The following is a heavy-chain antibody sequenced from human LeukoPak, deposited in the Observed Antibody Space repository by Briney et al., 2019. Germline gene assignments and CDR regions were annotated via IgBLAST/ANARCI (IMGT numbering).Heavy chain of an antibody. D-gene: IGHD3-10*01. CDR2: IYSDGKT. CDR3: TRVDTGRGGGWVPFDY. J-gene: IGHJ4*02. Sequence: GGSLRLSCAVSGLTVNSNYMTWVRQAPGKGLEWVSVIYSDGKTYRADSVKGRFTNSRDNSKNRVYLHMNSLRPEDTAVYYCTRVDTGRGGGWVPFDYWGQGTLVTVSS. V-gene: IGHV3-66*02. CDR1: GLTVNSNY.